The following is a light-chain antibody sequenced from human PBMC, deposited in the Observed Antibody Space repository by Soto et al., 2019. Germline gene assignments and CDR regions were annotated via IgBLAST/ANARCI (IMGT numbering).Light chain of an antibody. CDR3: TSWTTSTTMI. CDR1: SRDIGAYNF. J-gene: IGLJ2*01. V-gene: IGLV2-14*03. Sequence: QSALTQPASVSGSPGQSITISCTGTSRDIGAYNFVSWYQQHPGKAPKLMLYDVNIRPSGVSNRFSGSKSGNTASLTISGLQSEDEDDYYCTSWTTSTTMIFGGGTKLTVL. CDR2: DVN.